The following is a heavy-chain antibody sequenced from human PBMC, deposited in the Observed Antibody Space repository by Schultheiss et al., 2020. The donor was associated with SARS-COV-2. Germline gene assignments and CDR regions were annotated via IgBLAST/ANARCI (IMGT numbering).Heavy chain of an antibody. CDR3: ARSVEMATIVY. CDR2: INYSGST. CDR1: GGSISSYY. V-gene: IGHV4-59*12. J-gene: IGHJ4*02. D-gene: IGHD5-24*01. Sequence: SETLSLTCTVSGGSISSYYWSWIRQPPGKGLEWIGYINYSGSTYYNPSLKSRVTISVDTSKNQFSLKLSSVTAADTAVYYCARSVEMATIVYWGQGTLVTVSS.